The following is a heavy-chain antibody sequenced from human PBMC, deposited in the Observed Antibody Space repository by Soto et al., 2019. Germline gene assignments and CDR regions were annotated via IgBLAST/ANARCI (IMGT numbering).Heavy chain of an antibody. V-gene: IGHV4-31*03. Sequence: QVQLQESGPGLVKPSQTLSLTCTVSGGSISSGGYYWSWIRQHPGKGLEWIGYIYYSGSTYYNPSLKSRVTISVDTSKNQFSLKLSSVTAADTAVYYCARHFVVATPRDWFDPWGQGTLVTVSS. CDR1: GGSISSGGYY. CDR2: IYYSGST. CDR3: ARHFVVATPRDWFDP. J-gene: IGHJ5*02. D-gene: IGHD5-12*01.